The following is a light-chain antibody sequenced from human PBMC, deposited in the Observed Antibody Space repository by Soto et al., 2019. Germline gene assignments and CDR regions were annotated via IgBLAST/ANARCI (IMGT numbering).Light chain of an antibody. J-gene: IGLJ3*02. CDR1: ALPKQY. V-gene: IGLV3-25*02. CDR3: QSSDRGDTYWV. CDR2: KDK. Sequence: ELTQPPSVSVSPGQTARIACSGDALPKQYAYWYQQKPGQAPVLLIYKDKERPSGIPERFSGSSSGTTVTLTIGGVQAEDEADYYCQSSDRGDTYWVFGGGTKLTVL.